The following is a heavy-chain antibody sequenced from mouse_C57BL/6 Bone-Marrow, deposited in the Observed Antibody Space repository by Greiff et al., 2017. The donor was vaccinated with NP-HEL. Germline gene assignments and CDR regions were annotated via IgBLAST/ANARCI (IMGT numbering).Heavy chain of an antibody. CDR1: GFTFSSSG. V-gene: IGHV5-6*02. J-gene: IGHJ3*01. CDR2: ISSGGSYT. CDR3: AIITTVVAKAY. D-gene: IGHD1-1*01. Sequence: DVKLVESGGDLVKPGGSLKLSCAASGFTFSSSGMSWVRQTPDKRLEWVATISSGGSYTYYPDSVKGRFTISRDNAKNTLYLQMSSLKSEDTAMYYCAIITTVVAKAYWGQGTLVTVSA.